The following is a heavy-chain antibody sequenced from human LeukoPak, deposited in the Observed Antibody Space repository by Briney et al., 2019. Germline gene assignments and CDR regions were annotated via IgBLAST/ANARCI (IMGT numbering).Heavy chain of an antibody. Sequence: SVKVSCKASGGTFSSYAISWVRQAPGQGLEWMGGIIPIFGTANYAQKFQGRVTITADESTSTAYMELRSLRSDDTAVYYCARDWNYYYDSSGDYWGQGTLVTVSS. CDR3: ARDWNYYYDSSGDY. CDR1: GGTFSSYA. V-gene: IGHV1-69*01. J-gene: IGHJ4*02. D-gene: IGHD3-22*01. CDR2: IIPIFGTA.